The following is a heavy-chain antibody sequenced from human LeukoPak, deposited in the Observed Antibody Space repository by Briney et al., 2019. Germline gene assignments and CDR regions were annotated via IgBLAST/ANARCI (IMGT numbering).Heavy chain of an antibody. V-gene: IGHV4-4*09. CDR2: IYTSGST. D-gene: IGHD3-3*01. CDR1: GGSISSYY. Sequence: SETLSLTCTVSGGSISSYYWSWIRQPPGKGLEWIGYIYTSGSTNYNPSLKSRVTISVDTSKNQFSLKLSSVTAVDTAVYYCARGFGDFWSGYKYYFDYWGQGTLVTVSS. CDR3: ARGFGDFWSGYKYYFDY. J-gene: IGHJ4*02.